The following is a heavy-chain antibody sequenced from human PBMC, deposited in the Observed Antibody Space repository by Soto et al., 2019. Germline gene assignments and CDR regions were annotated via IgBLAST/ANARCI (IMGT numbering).Heavy chain of an antibody. CDR2: ISGSDGRT. CDR1: GFSFRSYA. CDR3: ARDLVVVTAKGAFDI. J-gene: IGHJ3*02. Sequence: EVQLLESGGDLVQPGGSLRLSCAASGFSFRSYAMSWVRQAPGKGLGWVSAISGSDGRTYYADSVKGRFTISRDNSKNTLYLQMNSLRAEDTAVYYCARDLVVVTAKGAFDIWGQGTMVTVSS. D-gene: IGHD2-21*02. V-gene: IGHV3-23*01.